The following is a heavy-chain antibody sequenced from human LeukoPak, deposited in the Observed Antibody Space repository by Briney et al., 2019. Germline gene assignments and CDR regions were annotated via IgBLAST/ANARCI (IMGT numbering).Heavy chain of an antibody. Sequence: LRASVKVSCKASGYTFTSYAMHWVRQAPGQRLEWMGWINAGNGNTKYSQKFQGRVTITRDTSASTAYMELSSLRSEDTAVYYCARTVEYCSSTSCPLYLWGQGTLVTVSS. V-gene: IGHV1-3*01. CDR1: GYTFTSYA. CDR3: ARTVEYCSSTSCPLYL. D-gene: IGHD2-2*01. CDR2: INAGNGNT. J-gene: IGHJ4*02.